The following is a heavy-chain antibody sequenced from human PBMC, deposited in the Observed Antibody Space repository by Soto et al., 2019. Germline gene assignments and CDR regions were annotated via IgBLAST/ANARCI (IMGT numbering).Heavy chain of an antibody. CDR3: VKPSVITASYYCYDMDV. D-gene: IGHD4-4*01. CDR1: GFTFSTYP. V-gene: IGHV3-23*01. J-gene: IGHJ6*01. CDR2: ISGSGIST. Sequence: EAQLLESGGGLVQPGGSLRLSCAASGFTFSTYPMSWDRQAPGKGLEWVSGISGSGISTYYTDSVKGRFTISRDNSKNTVFLQMNSLRDEDTAVHYCVKPSVITASYYCYDMDVWGQGTTVTVSS.